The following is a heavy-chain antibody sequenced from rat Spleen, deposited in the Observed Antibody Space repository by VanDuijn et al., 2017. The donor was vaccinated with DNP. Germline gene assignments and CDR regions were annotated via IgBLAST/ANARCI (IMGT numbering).Heavy chain of an antibody. CDR1: GFTFSYYW. CDR3: ARGGRSYFDY. J-gene: IGHJ2*01. Sequence: EVQLVESGGGLVQPGRSLKLSCVASGFTFSYYWMTWIRQVPGKGLEWIASITGGGGTTSYPDSVKGRFTISRDNTKNTLYLQMNSLRSEDTATYYCARGGRSYFDYWGHGVMVTVSS. V-gene: IGHV5-31*01. D-gene: IGHD1-11*01. CDR2: ITGGGGTT.